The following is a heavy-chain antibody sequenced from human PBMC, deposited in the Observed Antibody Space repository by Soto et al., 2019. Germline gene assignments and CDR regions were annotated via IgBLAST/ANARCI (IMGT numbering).Heavy chain of an antibody. CDR2: VYYTGST. J-gene: IGHJ6*03. CDR1: DGSISNFY. D-gene: IGHD3-9*01. CDR3: ARTVLGPDLLADSFVDYYYYMDV. Sequence: PSEPLSLTCTVSDGSISNFYWSWIRQPPGKGLEWIGYVYYTGSTSYNPSLKRRVTFSADSSRGQFSLRLNSVTAADTAVYYCARTVLGPDLLADSFVDYYYYMDVWGQGTTVTVSS. V-gene: IGHV4-59*08.